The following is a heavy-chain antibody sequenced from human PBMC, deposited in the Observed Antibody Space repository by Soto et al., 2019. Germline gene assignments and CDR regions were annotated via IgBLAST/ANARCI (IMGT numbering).Heavy chain of an antibody. Sequence: PSETLSLTCTVSGGSISSGGYYWSWIRQHPGKGLEWIGYIYYSGSTYYNPSLKSRVTISVDTSKNQFSLKLSSVTAADTAVYYCARWITNRWQVLDYWGQGILVKSPQ. CDR2: IYYSGST. J-gene: IGHJ4*02. D-gene: IGHD6-19*01. V-gene: IGHV4-31*03. CDR1: GGSISSGGYY. CDR3: ARWITNRWQVLDY.